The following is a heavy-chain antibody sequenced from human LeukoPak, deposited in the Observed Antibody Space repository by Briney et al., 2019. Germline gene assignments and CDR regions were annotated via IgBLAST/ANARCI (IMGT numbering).Heavy chain of an antibody. V-gene: IGHV3-48*01. D-gene: IGHD3-3*01. CDR1: GFTFSSYS. J-gene: IGHJ4*02. Sequence: PGGSLRLSCAASGFTFSSYSMDWVRQAPGKGLEWVSYISSSSTIIYYADSVKGRFTISRDSAKNSLYLQMNSLRAEDTAVYYCARTPYDFWSASYSYYFDYWGQGTLVTVSS. CDR3: ARTPYDFWSASYSYYFDY. CDR2: ISSSSTII.